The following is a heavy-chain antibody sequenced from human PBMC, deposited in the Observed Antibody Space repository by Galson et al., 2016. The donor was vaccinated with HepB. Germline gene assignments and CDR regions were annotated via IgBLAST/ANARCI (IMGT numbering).Heavy chain of an antibody. V-gene: IGHV6-1*01. CDR1: GDSVYNNGAA. CDR2: TFYRSTWEN. Sequence: CAISGDSVYNNGAAWVWIRQSPSRGLEWLGRTFYRSTWENHYAGSVKNRITISPETSRNQFSLPLNSVTPEDTAVYYCARAVMLGRGMDVWGQGTTVTVSS. J-gene: IGHJ6*02. CDR3: ARAVMLGRGMDV. D-gene: IGHD3-10*01.